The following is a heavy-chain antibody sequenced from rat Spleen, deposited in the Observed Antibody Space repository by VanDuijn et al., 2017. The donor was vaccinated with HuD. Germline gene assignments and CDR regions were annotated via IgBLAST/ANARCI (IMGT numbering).Heavy chain of an antibody. Sequence: EVQLVESGGGLVQPGRSLKLSCAASEFTFSSFAMAWVRQAPKKGLEWVATITSGDSNTYYPDSVKGRFTISRDNAKSTLYLQMDSLRSEDTATYYCTTDRELYYDGSYYPFAYWGQGTLVTVSS. CDR2: ITSGDSNT. CDR3: TTDRELYYDGSYYPFAY. CDR1: EFTFSSFA. D-gene: IGHD1-12*02. V-gene: IGHV5-27*01. J-gene: IGHJ3*01.